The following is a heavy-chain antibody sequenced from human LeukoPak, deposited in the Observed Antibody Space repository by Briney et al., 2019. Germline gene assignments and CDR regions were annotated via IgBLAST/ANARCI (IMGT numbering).Heavy chain of an antibody. J-gene: IGHJ4*02. CDR1: GFSFSTYG. CDR3: AKDRETYEYTFDY. CDR2: MWYDGSKD. Sequence: GKSLRLSCAASGFSFSTYGIHWVRQAPGKGLESVAVMWYDGSKDYYADSVKGRFTISRDTSKNTLYLQMNNLRAEDTAVYYCAKDRETYEYTFDYWGQGTLVTVSS. V-gene: IGHV3-33*06. D-gene: IGHD6-6*01.